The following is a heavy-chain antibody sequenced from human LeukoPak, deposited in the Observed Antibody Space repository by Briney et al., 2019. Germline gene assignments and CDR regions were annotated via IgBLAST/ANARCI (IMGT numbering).Heavy chain of an antibody. Sequence: ASVKVSCKASGYSSTNYGISWVRQAPGQGLGWMGWIHIYRGNTNYAQKFQGRVTMTTDTSTSTVYMEVRGLRSDDTAVYYCARSGGGYVNWFDPWGQGTLVTVSS. J-gene: IGHJ5*02. CDR2: IHIYRGNT. CDR3: ARSGGGYVNWFDP. D-gene: IGHD5-12*01. V-gene: IGHV1-18*01. CDR1: GYSSTNYG.